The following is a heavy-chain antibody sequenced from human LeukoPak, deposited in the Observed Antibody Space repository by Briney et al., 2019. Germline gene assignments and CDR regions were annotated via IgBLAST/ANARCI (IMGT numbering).Heavy chain of an antibody. J-gene: IGHJ5*02. CDR2: IYTSGST. CDR3: AVEGGSGSYP. Sequence: PSQTLSLTCTVSGGSISSGSYYWSWIRQPAGKGLEWIGRIYTSGSTNYNPSLKRRVTISVDTSKNQFSLKLSSVTAADTAVYYCAVEGGSGSYPWGQGTLVTVSS. V-gene: IGHV4-61*02. D-gene: IGHD3-10*01. CDR1: GGSISSGSYY.